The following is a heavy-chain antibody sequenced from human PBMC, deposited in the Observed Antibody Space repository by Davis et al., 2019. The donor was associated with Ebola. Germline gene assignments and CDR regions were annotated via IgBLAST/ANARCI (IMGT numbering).Heavy chain of an antibody. CDR3: ARDVGGRAGY. J-gene: IGHJ4*02. CDR2: IDTDGSTT. V-gene: IGHV3-74*01. CDR1: EFTFRSYW. Sequence: PGGSLRLSCVGSEFTFRSYWFHWVRQAPGKGLEWVSRIDTDGSTTNYADSVRGRFTISRDNAKKTLFLQMNSLRADDTAVYYCARDVGGRAGYWGQGTLVTVSS.